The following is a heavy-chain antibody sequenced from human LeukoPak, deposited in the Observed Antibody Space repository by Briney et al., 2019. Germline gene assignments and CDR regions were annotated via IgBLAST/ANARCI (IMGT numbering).Heavy chain of an antibody. J-gene: IGHJ4*02. CDR3: ARKTVWGSYRWDY. CDR1: GGSFSGYY. V-gene: IGHV4-34*01. CDR2: INHSGST. Sequence: SETLSLTCAVYGGSFSGYYWSWIRQPPGKGLEWIGGINHSGSTNYNPSLKSRVTISVDTSKNQFSLKLSSVTAADTAVYYCARKTVWGSYRWDYWGQGTLVTVSS. D-gene: IGHD3-16*02.